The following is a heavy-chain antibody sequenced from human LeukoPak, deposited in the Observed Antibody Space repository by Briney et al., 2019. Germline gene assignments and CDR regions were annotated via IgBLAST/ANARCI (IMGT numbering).Heavy chain of an antibody. V-gene: IGHV1-69*13. CDR1: GGTFSSYA. J-gene: IGHJ4*02. CDR3: ARGSPYSSSCFDY. D-gene: IGHD6-13*01. CDR2: IIPIFGTA. Sequence: SVKVSCKASGGTFSSYAISWVRQAPGQGLEWMGGIIPIFGTANYAQRFQGRVTITADESTSTAYMELSSLRSEDTAVYYCARGSPYSSSCFDYWGQGTLVTVSS.